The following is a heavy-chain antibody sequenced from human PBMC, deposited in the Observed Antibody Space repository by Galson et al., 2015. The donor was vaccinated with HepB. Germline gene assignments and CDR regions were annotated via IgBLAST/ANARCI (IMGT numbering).Heavy chain of an antibody. D-gene: IGHD1-14*01. CDR2: IYTGGST. Sequence: SLRLSCAASGFTFSDYYMSWIRQAPGKGLEWVSVIYTGGSTYYADSVKGRFTISRDNSKNTLYLQMNSLRAEDTAVYYCARDPEPLSYGPYYYGMDVWGQGTTVTVSS. V-gene: IGHV3-66*01. CDR3: ARDPEPLSYGPYYYGMDV. CDR1: GFTFSDYY. J-gene: IGHJ6*02.